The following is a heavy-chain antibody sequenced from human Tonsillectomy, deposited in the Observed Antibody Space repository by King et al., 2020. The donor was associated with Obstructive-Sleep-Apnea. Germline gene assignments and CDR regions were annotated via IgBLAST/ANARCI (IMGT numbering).Heavy chain of an antibody. Sequence: QLQESGPGLVKPSETLSLTCTVSDGSITVISHFWVWIRQPPGKGLEWIGSVHYSGSTFYKPSLKSRVTISVDTSKNQFSLKLNSLTAADTALYYCARGRGGGRYLDYWGQGTLVTVSS. D-gene: IGHD2-15*01. CDR3: ARGRGGGRYLDY. CDR2: VHYSGST. V-gene: IGHV4-39*07. J-gene: IGHJ4*02. CDR1: DGSITVISHF.